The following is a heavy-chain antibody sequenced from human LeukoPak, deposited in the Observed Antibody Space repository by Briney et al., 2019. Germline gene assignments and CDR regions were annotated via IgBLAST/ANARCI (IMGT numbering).Heavy chain of an antibody. J-gene: IGHJ4*02. D-gene: IGHD6-13*01. CDR3: AAWAAVGRFFDY. CDR2: INPNSGGS. CDR1: GYTFTEYY. V-gene: IGHV1-2*02. Sequence: ASVKVSCTASGYTFTEYYIHWVRQAPGQGLEWMGWINPNSGGSNSAQNFRGRVTMTRDTSITTAYMELSRLASDDTAVYYCAAWAAVGRFFDYWGQGTQVTVSS.